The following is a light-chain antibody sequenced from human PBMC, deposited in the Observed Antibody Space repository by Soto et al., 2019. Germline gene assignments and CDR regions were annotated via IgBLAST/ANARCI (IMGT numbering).Light chain of an antibody. V-gene: IGLV6-57*01. CDR3: HSYESNNVV. Sequence: NFMLTQPNPGSESPGKTVFISCTRRMGRIASNYVQWNQQRPGSPPTIVIYEDNQRPSGVPDRFSGSVDSSSNSASLTISGLKTEDEADYYCHSYESNNVVFGGGTQLTVL. J-gene: IGLJ3*02. CDR1: MGRIASNY. CDR2: EDN.